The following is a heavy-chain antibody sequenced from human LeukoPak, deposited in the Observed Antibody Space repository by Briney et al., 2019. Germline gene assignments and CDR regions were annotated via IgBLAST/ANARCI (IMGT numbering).Heavy chain of an antibody. CDR2: INPSGDNT. D-gene: IGHD1-26*01. V-gene: IGHV1-46*01. J-gene: IGHJ5*02. CDR3: ARDNSVGDTAWWFDP. Sequence: GASVKVSCKTSGYTFTSYGISWVRQAPGQGLEWMGIINPSGDNTWYAQKFQGRVTMTRDMSTSTAYMELSSLRSEDTAVYYCARDNSVGDTAWWFDPWGQGTLVTVSS. CDR1: GYTFTSYG.